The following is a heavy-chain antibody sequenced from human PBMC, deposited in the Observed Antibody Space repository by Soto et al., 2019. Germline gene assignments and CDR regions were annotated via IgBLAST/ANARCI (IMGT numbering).Heavy chain of an antibody. CDR2: IYYSGST. V-gene: IGHV4-30-4*01. Sequence: SETLSLTCTVSGGSISSGDYYWSWIRQPPGEGLEWIGYIYYSGSTYYHPSLKNRVTISVDTSKNQFSLKLSSVTAADTAVYYCARVYYDSSGSFLDYWGQGTLVTVSS. J-gene: IGHJ4*02. D-gene: IGHD3-22*01. CDR1: GGSISSGDYY. CDR3: ARVYYDSSGSFLDY.